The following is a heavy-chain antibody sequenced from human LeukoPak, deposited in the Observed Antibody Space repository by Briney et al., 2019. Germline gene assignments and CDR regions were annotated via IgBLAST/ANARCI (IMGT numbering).Heavy chain of an antibody. Sequence: GGSLRLSCAASGFTFSSYSMNWVRQAPGKGLEWVSYISSSSTIYYADSVKGRFTISRDNAKNSLYLQMNSLRAEDTAVYYCARASFCSGGSCYPHDLDYWGQGTLVTVSS. J-gene: IGHJ4*02. V-gene: IGHV3-48*04. CDR2: ISSSSTI. CDR1: GFTFSSYS. CDR3: ARASFCSGGSCYPHDLDY. D-gene: IGHD2-15*01.